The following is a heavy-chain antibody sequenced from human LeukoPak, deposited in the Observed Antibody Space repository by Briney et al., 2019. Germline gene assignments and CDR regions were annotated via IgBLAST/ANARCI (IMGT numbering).Heavy chain of an antibody. CDR2: ISSSSSTI. J-gene: IGHJ3*02. CDR1: GFTFSSYS. V-gene: IGHV3-48*01. CDR3: ARDQLPPATVAATGDAFDT. Sequence: GGSLRLSCAASGFTFSSYSMNWVRQAPGKGLEWVSYISSSSSTIYYADSVKGRFTISRDNAKNSLYLQMNSLRAEDTAVYYCARDQLPPATVAATGDAFDTWGQGTMVTVSS. D-gene: IGHD6-19*01.